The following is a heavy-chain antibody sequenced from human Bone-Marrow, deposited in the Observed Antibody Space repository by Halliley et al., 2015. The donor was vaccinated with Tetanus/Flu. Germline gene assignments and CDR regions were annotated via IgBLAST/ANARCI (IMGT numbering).Heavy chain of an antibody. CDR3: ARDAGTQPAWYFDF. Sequence: SGFTFGDFAMQWVRQAPGKGLEWVAVIWNDGTNPYYADSVKGRFTISRDKSKRTLHLQMNSLRADDAAMYYCARDAGTQPAWYFDFWGRGSLVTGSS. CDR1: GFTFGDFA. D-gene: IGHD2-15*01. J-gene: IGHJ2*01. CDR2: IWNDGTNP. V-gene: IGHV3-33*01.